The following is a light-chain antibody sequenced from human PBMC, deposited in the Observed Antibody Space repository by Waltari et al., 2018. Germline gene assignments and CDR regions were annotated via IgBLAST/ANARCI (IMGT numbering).Light chain of an antibody. Sequence: ETVMTQSPATLSVSPGERATLSCRASQSVSTNLAWYQQRPGQAPRLLIYGASTRATGIPARFSGSGSGTEFTLTISSLQSEDFAIYFCHQYNNWPPFTFGQGTKLEI. CDR3: HQYNNWPPFT. J-gene: IGKJ2*01. CDR1: QSVSTN. CDR2: GAS. V-gene: IGKV3-15*01.